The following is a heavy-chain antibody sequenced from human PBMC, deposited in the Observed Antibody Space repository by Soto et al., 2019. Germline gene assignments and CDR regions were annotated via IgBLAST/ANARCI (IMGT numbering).Heavy chain of an antibody. CDR2: INPNSGGT. CDR3: ATGGYCSDTRSYNFFDY. D-gene: IGHD2-2*02. J-gene: IGHJ4*02. V-gene: IGHV1-2*02. CDR1: GYTFTGYY. Sequence: ASVKVSCKASGYTFTGYYMHWVRQAPGQGLEWMGWINPNSGGTNYAQKFQGRVTISADKSISTAYLQWSSLKASDTAIYYCATGGYCSDTRSYNFFDYWGQGTMVTVSS.